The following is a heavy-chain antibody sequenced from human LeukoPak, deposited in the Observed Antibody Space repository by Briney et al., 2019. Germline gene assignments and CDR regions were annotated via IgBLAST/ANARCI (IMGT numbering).Heavy chain of an antibody. J-gene: IGHJ2*01. CDR2: LFYNGNT. CDR1: GGSIRSSY. D-gene: IGHD3-10*01. Sequence: SETLSLTCTVSGGSIRSSYWSWIRQPPGKGLEWIGYLFYNGNTNYNSSSKSRVTISVDTSKNQFSLKLNSLTAADTAVYFCARDQGWGDWYFDLWGRGTLVTVSS. V-gene: IGHV4-59*01. CDR3: ARDQGWGDWYFDL.